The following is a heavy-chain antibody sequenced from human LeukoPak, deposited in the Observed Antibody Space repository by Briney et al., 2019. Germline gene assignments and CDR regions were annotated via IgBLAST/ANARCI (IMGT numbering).Heavy chain of an antibody. J-gene: IGHJ4*02. CDR1: GGSVNSGAYY. CDR3: ARDRASGMDY. D-gene: IGHD3-10*01. CDR2: IFFTGRT. Sequence: PSHTLSLTCTVSGGSVNSGAYYWSWIRQFPGKGLEWIGQIFFTGRTDYNPSLKSRLAISIDTSRDQFSLELSSVSAADTATYYCARDRASGMDYWGQGILVTVSS. V-gene: IGHV4-31*03.